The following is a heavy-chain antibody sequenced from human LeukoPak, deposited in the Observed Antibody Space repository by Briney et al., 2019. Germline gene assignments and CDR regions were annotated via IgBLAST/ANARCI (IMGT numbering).Heavy chain of an antibody. V-gene: IGHV4-38-2*02. Sequence: SETLSLTCTVSAYSISSGYYWGWIRQPPGKGLECIGTIYHSGSTYYNPSLKSRVTISIDTSKNQFSLRLSSVTAADTAVYYCARSSRSWSTFDNWGQGTLVTVSS. J-gene: IGHJ4*02. CDR1: AYSISSGYY. CDR3: ARSSRSWSTFDN. CDR2: IYHSGST. D-gene: IGHD2-2*01.